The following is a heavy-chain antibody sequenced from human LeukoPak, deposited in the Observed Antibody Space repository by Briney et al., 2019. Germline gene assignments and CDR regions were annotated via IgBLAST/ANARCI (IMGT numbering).Heavy chain of an antibody. CDR2: IYNSGIT. J-gene: IGHJ5*01. D-gene: IGHD4-11*01. Sequence: SETLSLTCTVSGGSISGYYWTWIRQLPGKGLEWIGYIYNSGITNYNPSLKSRVTVSVDTSKNQFTLRLTSVTAADTAVYYCARSVPSLDYLFDSWGHGTPESVSS. V-gene: IGHV4-59*08. CDR3: ARSVPSLDYLFDS. CDR1: GGSISGYY.